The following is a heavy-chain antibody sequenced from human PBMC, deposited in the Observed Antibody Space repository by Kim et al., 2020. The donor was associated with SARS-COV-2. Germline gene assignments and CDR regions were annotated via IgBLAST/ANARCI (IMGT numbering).Heavy chain of an antibody. J-gene: IGHJ6*02. CDR2: ISSSSSYI. CDR3: ARDPNYYDSSGNDRVYGMDV. CDR1: GFTFSSYS. V-gene: IGHV3-21*01. Sequence: GGSLRLSCAASGFTFSSYSMNWVRQAPGKGLEWVSSISSSSSYIYYADSVKGRFTISRDNAKNSLYLQMNSLRAEDTAVYYCARDPNYYDSSGNDRVYGMDVWGQGTTVTVSS. D-gene: IGHD3-22*01.